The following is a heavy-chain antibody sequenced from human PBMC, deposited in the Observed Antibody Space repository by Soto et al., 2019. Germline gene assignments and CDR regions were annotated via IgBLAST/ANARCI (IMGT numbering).Heavy chain of an antibody. CDR1: GLTFTDYW. Sequence: PRGSLRLSCVTYGLTFTDYWMSWVRQAPGKGLEWVANIKQDESEKNYLDSVKGRFTISRDNAKNSLYLQMNSLRAEDTAVYYCASDRFRGTYYLRGVTYFFEEWGQGAPVTVSS. D-gene: IGHD1-26*01. V-gene: IGHV3-7*03. CDR3: ASDRFRGTYYLRGVTYFFEE. CDR2: IKQDESEK. J-gene: IGHJ4*02.